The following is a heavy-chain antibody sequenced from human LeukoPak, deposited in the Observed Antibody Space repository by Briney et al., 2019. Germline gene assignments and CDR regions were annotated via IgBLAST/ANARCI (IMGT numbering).Heavy chain of an antibody. Sequence: PGGSLRLSCAASGFTFSSYWMYWVRQAPGKALVWVSRINSDGKTTNYADSVKGRFTISRDNAKNTLYLQMNSLRAEDTAVYYCARDITLTRGGRSDYWGQGTLVTVSA. J-gene: IGHJ4*02. V-gene: IGHV3-74*01. CDR2: INSDGKTT. CDR3: ARDITLTRGGRSDY. D-gene: IGHD3-10*01. CDR1: GFTFSSYW.